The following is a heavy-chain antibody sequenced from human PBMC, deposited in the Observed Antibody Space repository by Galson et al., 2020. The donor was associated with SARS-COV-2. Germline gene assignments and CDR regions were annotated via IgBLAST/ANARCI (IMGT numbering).Heavy chain of an antibody. Sequence: SETLSLTCTVSGGSITNYYWSWIRQPPGKGLEWIAFISYSGHTNYSPSLRSRVTISVDTYKNQFSLKLTSVTAADTAVYYCARHAAYCTGGSCESDFDDWGQGTLVSVSS. CDR2: ISYSGHT. J-gene: IGHJ4*02. V-gene: IGHV4-59*08. CDR3: ARHAAYCTGGSCESDFDD. CDR1: GGSITNYY. D-gene: IGHD2-15*01.